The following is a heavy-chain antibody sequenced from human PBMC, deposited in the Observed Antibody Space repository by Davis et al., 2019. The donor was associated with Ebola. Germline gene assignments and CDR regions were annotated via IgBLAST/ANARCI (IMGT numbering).Heavy chain of an antibody. D-gene: IGHD2-2*01. V-gene: IGHV3-23*01. CDR2: ISSSGGNS. J-gene: IGHJ3*02. Sequence: PAGSLTLSCAVSGVTSRNYVMSWVRHAPGKGLELVSTISSSGGNSFYMDSVKGRFYIDRDNSKNTVHLQMHRLRAEDTAVYYCAKGEQYCSDISCYSFDAFGSWGQGTMVTVSS. CDR1: GVTSRNYV. CDR3: AKGEQYCSDISCYSFDAFGS.